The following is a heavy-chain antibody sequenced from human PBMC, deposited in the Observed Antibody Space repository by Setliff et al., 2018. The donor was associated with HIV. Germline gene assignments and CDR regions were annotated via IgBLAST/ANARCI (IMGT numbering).Heavy chain of an antibody. V-gene: IGHV4-59*08. Sequence: SSETLSLTCTVSSDSLSSHYWSWIRQPPGKGLEWVGHIYINGITNYSPSLESRVTISVDTSKKQFSLKLSSVTAADTAVYYCVRHHDSDFSDDPDWFDPWGQGILVTVSS. D-gene: IGHD3-22*01. CDR3: VRHHDSDFSDDPDWFDP. J-gene: IGHJ5*02. CDR2: IYINGIT. CDR1: SDSLSSHY.